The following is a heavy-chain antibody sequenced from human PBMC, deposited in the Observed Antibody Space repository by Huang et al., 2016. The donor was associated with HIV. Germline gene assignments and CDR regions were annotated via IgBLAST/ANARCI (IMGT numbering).Heavy chain of an antibody. CDR2: MRGTSSNI. CDR3: ARTEMEYYYGSSGYYPDY. D-gene: IGHD3-22*01. V-gene: IGHV3-48*01. CDR1: VFAFSKYS. Sequence: EVQLVESGGALLQPGGSLKLSCVVSVFAFSKYSMNWVRQARGKGLGWFSYMRGTSSNIYYADSVKGRFTISRDNAKNAVFLQMRSLRAEDTALYYCARTEMEYYYGSSGYYPDYWGQGTQVTVSS. J-gene: IGHJ4*02.